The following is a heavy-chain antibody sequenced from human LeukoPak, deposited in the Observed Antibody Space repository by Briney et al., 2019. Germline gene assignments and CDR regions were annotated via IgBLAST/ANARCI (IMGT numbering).Heavy chain of an antibody. J-gene: IGHJ6*02. CDR2: IYTSGST. Sequence: PSETLSLTCTVSGGSISSYYWSWIRQPPGKGLEWIGYIYTSGSTNYNPSLKSRVTISVDTSKNQFSLKLSSVTAADTAVYYCARGGVAVAGSDYYYYYGMDVWGQGTTVTVSS. D-gene: IGHD6-19*01. CDR3: ARGGVAVAGSDYYYYYGMDV. V-gene: IGHV4-4*09. CDR1: GGSISSYY.